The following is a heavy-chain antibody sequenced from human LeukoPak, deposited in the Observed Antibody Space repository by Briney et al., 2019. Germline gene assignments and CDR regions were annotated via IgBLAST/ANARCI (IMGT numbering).Heavy chain of an antibody. V-gene: IGHV3-11*06. CDR2: ISSSSSYT. D-gene: IGHD3-10*01. CDR1: GFTFSDYY. Sequence: GGSLRLSCAASGFTFSDYYMSWIRQAPGKGLEWVSYISSSSSYTNYADSVKGRFTISRDNAKDSLYLQMNSLRAEDTAVYYCARTLYGSGSYQYDYWGQGTLVTVSS. CDR3: ARTLYGSGSYQYDY. J-gene: IGHJ4*02.